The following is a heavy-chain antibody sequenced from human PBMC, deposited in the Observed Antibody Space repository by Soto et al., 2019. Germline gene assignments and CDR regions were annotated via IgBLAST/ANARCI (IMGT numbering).Heavy chain of an antibody. V-gene: IGHV3-23*01. CDR3: AKDWGSVPAAIAVLPNGFDP. J-gene: IGHJ5*02. CDR1: GFTFRNYA. D-gene: IGHD2-2*01. Sequence: GGSLRLSCTASGFTFRNYAMSWVRQAQGKGLEWVSAISGSGGSTYYADSVKGRFTISRDNSKNTLYLQMNSLRAEDTAVYYCAKDWGSVPAAIAVLPNGFDPWGQGTLVTVSS. CDR2: ISGSGGST.